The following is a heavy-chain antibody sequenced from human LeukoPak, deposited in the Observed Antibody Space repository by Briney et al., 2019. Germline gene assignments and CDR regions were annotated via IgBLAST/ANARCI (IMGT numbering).Heavy chain of an antibody. D-gene: IGHD6-19*01. CDR2: ISGDADAT. CDR3: AKRGSAWYYFDS. Sequence: GGSLRLSCAASGFTFHDYAILWVRQAPGRGLEWVSLISGDADATYYADSVEGRFTVARDNTKNSIYLQMNSLRTEDTALYFCAKRGSAWYYFDSWGQGTLVTVSS. J-gene: IGHJ4*02. CDR1: GFTFHDYA. V-gene: IGHV3-43*02.